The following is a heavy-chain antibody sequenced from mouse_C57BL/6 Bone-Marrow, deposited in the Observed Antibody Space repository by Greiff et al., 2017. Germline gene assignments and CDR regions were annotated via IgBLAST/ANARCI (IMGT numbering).Heavy chain of an antibody. Sequence: QVQLKQPGAELVKPGASVKLSCKASGYTFTSYWMHWVKLRPGQGLEWIGMIHPNSGSTNYNEKFKSKATLTVDKSASTAYMQLSSLTSEDSAVYYCARSTMVTNYWGQGTTRTVSS. D-gene: IGHD2-2*01. J-gene: IGHJ2*01. V-gene: IGHV1-64*01. CDR3: ARSTMVTNY. CDR2: IHPNSGST. CDR1: GYTFTSYW.